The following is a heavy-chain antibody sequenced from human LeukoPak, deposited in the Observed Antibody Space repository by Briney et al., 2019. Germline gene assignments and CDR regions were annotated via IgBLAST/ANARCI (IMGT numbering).Heavy chain of an antibody. J-gene: IGHJ4*02. D-gene: IGHD5-24*01. V-gene: IGHV4-34*01. CDR2: INHSGST. CDR1: GGSFSGYY. Sequence: WETLSFTCAVYGGSFSGYYWSWIRQPPGKGLEWIGEINHSGSTNYNPSLKSRVTISVDTSKNQFSLKLSSVTAADTAVYYCASGTWPDYWGQGTLVTVSS. CDR3: ASGTWPDY.